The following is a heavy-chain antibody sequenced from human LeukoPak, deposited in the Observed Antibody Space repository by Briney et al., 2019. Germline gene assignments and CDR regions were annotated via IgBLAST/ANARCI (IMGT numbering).Heavy chain of an antibody. Sequence: PGRSLRLSCAASGFTFSSYAMSWVRQAPGKGLEWVSAISGSGGSTYYADSVKGRFTISRDNSKNTLYLQMNSLRAEDTAVYYCAKVPNYGSGSYVAYYFDYWGQGTLVTVSS. CDR2: ISGSGGST. CDR3: AKVPNYGSGSYVAYYFDY. D-gene: IGHD3-10*01. CDR1: GFTFSSYA. V-gene: IGHV3-23*01. J-gene: IGHJ4*02.